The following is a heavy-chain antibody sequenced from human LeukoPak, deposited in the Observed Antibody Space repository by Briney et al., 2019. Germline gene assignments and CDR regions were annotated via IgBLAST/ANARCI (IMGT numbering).Heavy chain of an antibody. CDR3: ARSYDSSGYYYVLYAFDI. Sequence: SGPALVKPTQTLTLTCTFSGFSLSTSGMCVSWIRQPPGKALEWLARIDWDDDKYYSTSLKTRLTISKDTSKNQVVLTMTNMDPVDTATYYCARSYDSSGYYYVLYAFDIWGQGTMVTVSS. J-gene: IGHJ3*02. CDR1: GFSLSTSGMC. CDR2: IDWDDDK. V-gene: IGHV2-70*11. D-gene: IGHD3-22*01.